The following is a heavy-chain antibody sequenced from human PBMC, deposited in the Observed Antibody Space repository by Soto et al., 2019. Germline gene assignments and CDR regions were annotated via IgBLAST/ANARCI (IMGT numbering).Heavy chain of an antibody. Sequence: ASVKVSCKASGYTFTSYYMHWVRQAPGQGLEWMGIINPSGGSTSYAQKFQGRVTMTRDTSTSTVYMELSSLRSEDTAVYYCARDLSSSYDSSGYYPDYWGQGTLVTVSS. CDR2: INPSGGST. V-gene: IGHV1-46*01. CDR1: GYTFTSYY. J-gene: IGHJ4*02. CDR3: ARDLSSSYDSSGYYPDY. D-gene: IGHD3-22*01.